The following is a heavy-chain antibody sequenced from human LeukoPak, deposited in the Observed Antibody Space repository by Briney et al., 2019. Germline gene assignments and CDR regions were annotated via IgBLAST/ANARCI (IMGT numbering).Heavy chain of an antibody. J-gene: IGHJ3*02. V-gene: IGHV1-69*13. CDR1: GGTFSIYA. CDR2: IIPIFGTA. Sequence: SVKVSCKASGGTFSIYAISWVRQALGQGLEWMGGIIPIFGTANYAQKFQGRVTITADESTSTAYMELSSLRSEDTAVYYCARDPNWGSGRAFDIWGQGTMVTVSS. D-gene: IGHD7-27*01. CDR3: ARDPNWGSGRAFDI.